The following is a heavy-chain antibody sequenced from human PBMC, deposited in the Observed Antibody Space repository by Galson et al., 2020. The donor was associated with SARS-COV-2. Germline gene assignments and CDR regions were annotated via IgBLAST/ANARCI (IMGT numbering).Heavy chain of an antibody. D-gene: IGHD3-22*01. CDR2: MNPNSGNT. J-gene: IGHJ4*02. Sequence: ASVKVSCKASGYTFTSYGISWVRQATGQGLEWMGWMNPNSGNTGYAQKFQGRVTMTRNTSISTAYMELSSLRSEDTAVYYCARDYYYDSSNTLNFDYWGQGTLVTVSS. CDR3: ARDYYYDSSNTLNFDY. CDR1: GYTFTSYG. V-gene: IGHV1-8*02.